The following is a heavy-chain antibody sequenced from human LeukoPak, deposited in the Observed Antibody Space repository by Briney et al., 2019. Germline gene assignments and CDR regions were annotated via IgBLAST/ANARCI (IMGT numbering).Heavy chain of an antibody. V-gene: IGHV1-46*01. CDR1: GYTFPSYF. CDR3: ARTAARRFDY. J-gene: IGHJ4*02. CDR2: INPTGGST. Sequence: ASVKAPCKASGYTFPSYFMHWVRQAPGQGLEWMGIINPTGGSTTYAQKFQGRVTMTRDTSTSTVYMELSSLRSDDTAVYYCARTAARRFDYWGQGTLVTVSS. D-gene: IGHD6-6*01.